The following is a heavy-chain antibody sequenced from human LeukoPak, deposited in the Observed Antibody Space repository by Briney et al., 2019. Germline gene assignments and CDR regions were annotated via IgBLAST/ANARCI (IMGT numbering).Heavy chain of an antibody. CDR2: IHYSGST. Sequence: PSETLSLTCTVSGGSISSYYWSWIRQPPGKGLEWIGYIHYSGSTNYNPSLKSRVTISVDTSKNQFSLKLSSVTAADTAVYYCARSEGYCSSTSCYARWFDPWGQGTLVTVSS. D-gene: IGHD2-2*01. J-gene: IGHJ5*02. CDR3: ARSEGYCSSTSCYARWFDP. CDR1: GGSISSYY. V-gene: IGHV4-59*01.